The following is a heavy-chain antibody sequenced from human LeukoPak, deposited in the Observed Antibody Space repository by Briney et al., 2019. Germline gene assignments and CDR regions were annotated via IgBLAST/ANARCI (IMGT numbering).Heavy chain of an antibody. Sequence: GASVKVSCKASGGTFSSYAISWVRQAPGQGLEWMGRIIPILGIANYAQKLQGRVTITADKSTSTAYMELSSLRSEDTAVYYCARAGIAAAGFFDYWGQGTLVTVSS. CDR3: ARAGIAAAGFFDY. V-gene: IGHV1-69*04. CDR2: IIPILGIA. J-gene: IGHJ4*02. D-gene: IGHD6-13*01. CDR1: GGTFSSYA.